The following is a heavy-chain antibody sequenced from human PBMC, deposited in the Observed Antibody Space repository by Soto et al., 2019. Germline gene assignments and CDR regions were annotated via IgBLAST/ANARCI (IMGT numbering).Heavy chain of an antibody. CDR1: GFSLSNARMG. CDR2: IFSNDEK. V-gene: IGHV2-26*01. D-gene: IGHD6-19*01. CDR3: ARGIAVGGDRYYNSIDI. Sequence: QVTLKESGPVLVKPTETLTLTCTVSGFSLSNARMGVSWIRQPPGKALEWLAHIFSNDEKSYSTSLKSRLASEKNTSKYQMVLTMTNVYPVDTATYCCARGIAVGGDRYYNSIDIWGQGTTVTVSS. J-gene: IGHJ6*02.